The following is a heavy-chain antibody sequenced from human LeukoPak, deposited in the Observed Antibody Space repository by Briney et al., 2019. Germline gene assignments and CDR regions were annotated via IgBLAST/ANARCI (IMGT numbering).Heavy chain of an antibody. Sequence: PGGSLSLSCVASGFTLDDYGMNWVRQAPGKGLEWVSGINWNGRSTGYADSVKGRFTISRDNAKTSLYLQMNSLRAEDTAVYYCARTDNGYYDSSGYYYDYWGQGTLVTVSS. CDR1: GFTLDDYG. CDR3: ARTDNGYYDSSGYYYDY. J-gene: IGHJ4*02. D-gene: IGHD3-22*01. CDR2: INWNGRST. V-gene: IGHV3-20*04.